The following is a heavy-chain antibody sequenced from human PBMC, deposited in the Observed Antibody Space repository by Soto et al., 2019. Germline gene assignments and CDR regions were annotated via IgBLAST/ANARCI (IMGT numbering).Heavy chain of an antibody. CDR3: ARDKSELRHWYFDL. D-gene: IGHD1-7*01. Sequence: SETLSLTCTVSGGSISSYYWSWIRQPPGKGLEWIGYIYYSGSTNYNPSLKSRVTISVDTSKNQFSLKLNSVTAADTYVYYCARDKSELRHWYFDLWGRGTLVTVSS. CDR2: IYYSGST. V-gene: IGHV4-59*01. CDR1: GGSISSYY. J-gene: IGHJ2*01.